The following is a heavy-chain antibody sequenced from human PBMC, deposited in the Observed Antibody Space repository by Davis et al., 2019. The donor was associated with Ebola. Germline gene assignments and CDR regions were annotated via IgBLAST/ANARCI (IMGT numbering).Heavy chain of an antibody. J-gene: IGHJ4*02. CDR3: AKDRTRSSSFDY. V-gene: IGHV3-66*01. D-gene: IGHD2-2*01. CDR1: GFTVSSNY. Sequence: PGGSLRLSCAASGFTVSSNYMSWVRQALGKGLEWVSVIYSGGSTYYADSVKGRFTISRDNAKNSLYLQMNSLRAEDTAVYYCAKDRTRSSSFDYWGQGTLVTVSS. CDR2: IYSGGST.